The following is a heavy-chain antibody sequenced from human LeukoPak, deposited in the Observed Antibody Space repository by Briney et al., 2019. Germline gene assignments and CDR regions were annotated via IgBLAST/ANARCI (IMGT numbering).Heavy chain of an antibody. V-gene: IGHV3-15*01. J-gene: IGHJ4*02. CDR2: IKSKTKGGTT. D-gene: IGHD1-1*01. CDR3: TTNAAVGTWEIFDY. CDR1: GFPFTKAW. Sequence: GGSLRLSCAASGFPFTKAWISGVRQAPEKGLEWVGRIKSKTKGGTTDYAAPVRGRFTISSDESKNTVYLQMTSLKAEDTAVYYCTTNAAVGTWEIFDYWGEGTLVAVSS.